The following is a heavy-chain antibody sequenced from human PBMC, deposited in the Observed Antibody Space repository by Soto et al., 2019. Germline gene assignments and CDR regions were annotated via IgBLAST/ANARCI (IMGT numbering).Heavy chain of an antibody. CDR1: LYSFTTYA. J-gene: IGHJ5*02. V-gene: IGHV1-18*01. Sequence: QVQLVQSGAEVEKPGASIKVSCRASLYSFTTYATNWVRQAPGQAPEWVGRISTYNGKTNFAQRLQDRVTLTRDTATNTAYMELRRLTSDDTGVYFCARDACNWGYSDLWGQGTLVTVSS. CDR3: ARDACNWGYSDL. CDR2: ISTYNGKT. D-gene: IGHD7-27*01.